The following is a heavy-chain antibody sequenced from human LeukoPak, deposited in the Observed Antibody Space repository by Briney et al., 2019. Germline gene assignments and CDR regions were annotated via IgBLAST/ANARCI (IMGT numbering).Heavy chain of an antibody. CDR2: ISYDGSNK. Sequence: GRSLRLSCAASGFTFSSYAMHWVRQAPGKGLEWVAVISYDGSNKYYADSVKGRFTISRDNSKNTLYLQMNSLRAEDTAVYYCARDGVCSSTSCPHRHCYGMDVWGKGTTVTVSS. D-gene: IGHD2-2*01. CDR1: GFTFSSYA. J-gene: IGHJ6*04. V-gene: IGHV3-30*04. CDR3: ARDGVCSSTSCPHRHCYGMDV.